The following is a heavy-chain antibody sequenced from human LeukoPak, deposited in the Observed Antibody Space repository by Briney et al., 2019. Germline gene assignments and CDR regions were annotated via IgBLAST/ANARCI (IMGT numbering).Heavy chain of an antibody. CDR2: INPNSGGT. D-gene: IGHD3-9*01. Sequence: GASVKVSCKASGYTFTGYYMHWVRQAPGQGLEWMGWINPNSGGTNYAQKLQGRVTMTTDTSTSTAYMELRSLRSDDTAVYYCARAISGYFDWLFATGTDFNWFDPWGQGTLVTVSS. J-gene: IGHJ5*02. CDR1: GYTFTGYY. CDR3: ARAISGYFDWLFATGTDFNWFDP. V-gene: IGHV1-2*02.